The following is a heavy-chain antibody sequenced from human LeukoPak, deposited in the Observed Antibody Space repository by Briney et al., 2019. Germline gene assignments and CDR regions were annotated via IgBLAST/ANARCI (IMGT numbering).Heavy chain of an antibody. D-gene: IGHD3-10*01. Sequence: GGSLRLSCTASGFTFGDYAMSWVRQAPGKGLEWVGFIRSKAYGGTTEYAASVKGRFTISRDDSKSIAYLQMNSLKTEDTAVYYCTWDRGYYYYVDVWGKGTTVTVSS. CDR3: TWDRGYYYYVDV. CDR2: IRSKAYGGTT. J-gene: IGHJ6*03. V-gene: IGHV3-49*04. CDR1: GFTFGDYA.